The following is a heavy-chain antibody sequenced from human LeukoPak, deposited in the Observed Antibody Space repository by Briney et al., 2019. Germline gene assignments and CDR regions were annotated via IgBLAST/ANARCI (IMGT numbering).Heavy chain of an antibody. CDR2: ITVNGGST. CDR3: GKVYISSWLFDY. D-gene: IGHD6-13*01. J-gene: IGHJ4*02. CDR1: GFTFSSYA. Sequence: GGSLRLSCAASGFTFSSYAMSWVRQAPGKGLEWVSGITVNGGSTYYADSVKGRFTITRDNSKNTLYLQLNSLRAEDTVVYYCGKVYISSWLFDYWGQGTLVTVSS. V-gene: IGHV3-23*01.